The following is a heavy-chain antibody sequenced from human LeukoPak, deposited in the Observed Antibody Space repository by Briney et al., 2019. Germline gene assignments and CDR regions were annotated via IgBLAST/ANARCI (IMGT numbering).Heavy chain of an antibody. Sequence: ASVKVSCKASGYTFTSYGISWVRQAPGQGLEWMGWISAYNGSTNYAQKLQGRVTMTTDASTSTAYMELRSLRSDDTAVYYCARDRIHYYDSSGYDTSEPYYYYGMDVWGQGTTVTVSS. CDR3: ARDRIHYYDSSGYDTSEPYYYYGMDV. CDR2: ISAYNGST. V-gene: IGHV1-18*01. D-gene: IGHD3-22*01. J-gene: IGHJ6*02. CDR1: GYTFTSYG.